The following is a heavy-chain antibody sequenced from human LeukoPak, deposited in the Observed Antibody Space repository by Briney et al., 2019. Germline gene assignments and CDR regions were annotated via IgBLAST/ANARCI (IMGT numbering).Heavy chain of an antibody. V-gene: IGHV4-61*02. J-gene: IGHJ4*02. Sequence: SQTLSLTCTVSGGSISSVSDYWSWIRQPAGKGLEGIVRIYTSGSTNYNPSLKRRVTISVDTSKNQFSLKLSSVTAADTDAYYCAREVVSAAKYDYWGQGTLVTVSS. D-gene: IGHD2-2*01. CDR3: AREVVSAAKYDY. CDR2: IYTSGST. CDR1: GGSISSVSDY.